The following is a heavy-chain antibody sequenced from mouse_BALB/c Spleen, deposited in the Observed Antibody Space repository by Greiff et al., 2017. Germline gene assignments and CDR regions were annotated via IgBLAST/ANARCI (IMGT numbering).Heavy chain of an antibody. V-gene: IGHV1-4*02. CDR2: INPSSGYT. CDR3: ASPYGNYPYYFDY. Sequence: VQLQQSAAELARPGASVKMSCKASGYTFTSYTMHWVKQRPGQGLEWIGYINPSSGYTEYNQKFKDKTTLTADKSSSTAYMQLSSLTSEDSAVYYCASPYGNYPYYFDYWGQGTTLTVSS. CDR1: GYTFTSYT. J-gene: IGHJ2*01. D-gene: IGHD2-1*01.